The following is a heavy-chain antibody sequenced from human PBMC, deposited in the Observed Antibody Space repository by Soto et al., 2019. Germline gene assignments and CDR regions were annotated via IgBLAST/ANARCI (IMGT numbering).Heavy chain of an antibody. Sequence: SETLSLTCAVYGGSFSDYYWSWIRQPPGKGLEWIGEINDSGSTNYNPSLKSRVTISLDTSKNQFSLKLSSVTAADTAVYYCARMILGYWSSSSSPNIDYWDQGTLVTVSS. CDR2: INDSGST. J-gene: IGHJ4*02. CDR1: GGSFSDYY. CDR3: ARMILGYWSSSSSPNIDY. V-gene: IGHV4-34*01. D-gene: IGHD2-2*01.